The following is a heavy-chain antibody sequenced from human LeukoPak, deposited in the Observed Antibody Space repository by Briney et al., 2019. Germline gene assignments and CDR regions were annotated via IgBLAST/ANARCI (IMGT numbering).Heavy chain of an antibody. CDR3: ARVRRGYDFWSGYYIY. D-gene: IGHD3-3*01. CDR2: IIPIFATS. Sequence: SVKVSCKASGGTFSSYGVSWVRQAPGQGLEWMGGIIPIFATSNYAQKFQGRVTITADESTSTAYMELSSLRSEDTAVYYCARVRRGYDFWSGYYIYWGQRTLVTVSS. CDR1: GGTFSSYG. J-gene: IGHJ4*02. V-gene: IGHV1-69*13.